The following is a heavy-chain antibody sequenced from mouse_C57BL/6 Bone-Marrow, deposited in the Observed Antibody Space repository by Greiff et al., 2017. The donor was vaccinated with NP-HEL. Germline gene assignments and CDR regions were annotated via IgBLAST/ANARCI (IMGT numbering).Heavy chain of an antibody. Sequence: EVQLQESGAELVRPGASVKLSCTVSGFNIKDDYMHWVKQRPEQGLEWIGWIDPGNGDTEYASMFPGKATITADTSSNTAYLQLSSLTSEDTAVDYCTTGGSSPYAMDYWGQGTSVTVSS. J-gene: IGHJ4*01. CDR1: GFNIKDDY. D-gene: IGHD1-1*01. CDR2: IDPGNGDT. V-gene: IGHV14-4*01. CDR3: TTGGSSPYAMDY.